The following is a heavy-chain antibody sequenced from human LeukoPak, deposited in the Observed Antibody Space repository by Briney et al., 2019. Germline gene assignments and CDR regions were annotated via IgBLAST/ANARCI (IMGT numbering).Heavy chain of an antibody. V-gene: IGHV3-33*06. Sequence: PGGSLRLSCAASGFTFRNYGMHWVRQAPGKGLEWVVLISYDGSNKYYADSVKGRFTISRDNSNNTLYVQISSLRPEDTAMYYCAKGPAVLAADFDYWGQGTLITVSS. CDR2: ISYDGSNK. CDR1: GFTFRNYG. CDR3: AKGPAVLAADFDY. D-gene: IGHD6-13*01. J-gene: IGHJ4*02.